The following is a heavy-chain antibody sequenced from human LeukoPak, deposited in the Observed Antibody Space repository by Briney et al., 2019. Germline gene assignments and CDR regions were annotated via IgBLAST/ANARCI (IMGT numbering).Heavy chain of an antibody. V-gene: IGHV1-18*01. D-gene: IGHD2-21*02. CDR2: ISAYNGNT. Sequence: ASVKVSCKASGYTFTSYGISWVRQAPGQGLEWMGWISAYNGNTNYAQKLQGRDTMTTDTSTSTAYMELSSLRPEDTAVYYCARDTCGGDCYPDSDYYYGMDVWGQGTTVTVSS. CDR3: ARDTCGGDCYPDSDYYYGMDV. CDR1: GYTFTSYG. J-gene: IGHJ6*02.